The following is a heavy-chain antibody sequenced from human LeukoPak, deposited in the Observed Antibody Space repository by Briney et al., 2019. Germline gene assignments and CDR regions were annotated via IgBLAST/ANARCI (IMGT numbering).Heavy chain of an antibody. CDR2: ISPYNGNT. CDR3: AREEAFHYGSGSYSS. D-gene: IGHD3-10*01. V-gene: IGHV1-18*01. J-gene: IGHJ5*02. CDR1: GNTFTTYG. Sequence: ASVKVSCKASGNTFTTYGISWVRQAPGQGLEWMGWISPYNGNTSYAQKLQGRVTLTADTSTSTAYMELRSLRSDDTAVYYCAREEAFHYGSGSYSSWGQGTLVTVSS.